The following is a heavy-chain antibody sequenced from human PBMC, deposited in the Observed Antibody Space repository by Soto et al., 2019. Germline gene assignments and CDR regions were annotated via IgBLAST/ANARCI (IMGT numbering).Heavy chain of an antibody. D-gene: IGHD1-26*01. CDR1: GLTFSSYA. CDR3: AKAHSGSYFSSDDAFDI. CDR2: ISGSGGST. V-gene: IGHV3-23*01. Sequence: GGSLRLSCAASGLTFSSYAMSWVRQAPGKGLEWVSAISGSGGSTYYADSVKGRFTISRDNSKNTLYLQMNSLRAEDTAVYYCAKAHSGSYFSSDDAFDIWGQGTMVTVS. J-gene: IGHJ3*02.